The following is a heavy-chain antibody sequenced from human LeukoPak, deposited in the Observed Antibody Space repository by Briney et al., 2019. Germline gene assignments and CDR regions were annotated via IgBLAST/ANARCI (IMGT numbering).Heavy chain of an antibody. CDR3: ARVSAKVVIDY. D-gene: IGHD3-22*01. CDR2: IYTSGST. V-gene: IGHV4-61*02. J-gene: IGHJ4*02. Sequence: SETLSLTCTVSGGSISSGSYYWSWIRQPAGKGLEWIGRIYTSGSTNYNPSLKSRVTISVDTSKNQFSLKLSSVTAADTAVYYCARVSAKVVIDYWDQGTLVTVSS. CDR1: GGSISSGSYY.